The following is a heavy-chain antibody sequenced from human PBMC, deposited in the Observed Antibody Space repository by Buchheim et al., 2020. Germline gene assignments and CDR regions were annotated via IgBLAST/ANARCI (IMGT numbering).Heavy chain of an antibody. V-gene: IGHV5-10-1*01. D-gene: IGHD2-2*01. CDR2: IDPSDSYT. Sequence: EVQLVQSGAEVKKPGESLRISCKGSGYSFTSYWISWVRQMPGKGLEWMGRIDPSDSYTNYSPSFQGHVTISADKPISTAYLQWSSLKASDTAMYYCARHCSGIVVVPAAKGWFDPWGQGTL. J-gene: IGHJ5*02. CDR1: GYSFTSYW. CDR3: ARHCSGIVVVPAAKGWFDP.